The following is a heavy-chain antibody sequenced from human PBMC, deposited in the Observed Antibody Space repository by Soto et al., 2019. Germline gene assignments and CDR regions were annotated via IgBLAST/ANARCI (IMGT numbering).Heavy chain of an antibody. J-gene: IGHJ6*02. CDR1: GASISGFY. D-gene: IGHD1-1*01. V-gene: IGHV4-4*07. Sequence: SETLSLTCTVSGASISGFYWSCIRKSAWKGLGWVVRIYASGTTYYNPSLKSRVTISVDTSKNQFSLKLSSVTAADTDVYYCDRDDFRLEGHYYYAMDVWGQGTTVTVSS. CDR3: DRDDFRLEGHYYYAMDV. CDR2: IYASGTT.